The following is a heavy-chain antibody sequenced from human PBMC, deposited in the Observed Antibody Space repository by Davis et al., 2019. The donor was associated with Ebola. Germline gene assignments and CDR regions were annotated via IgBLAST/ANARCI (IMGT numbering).Heavy chain of an antibody. V-gene: IGHV3-30-3*01. CDR3: AQISYPGY. CDR1: GFTFSSYA. Sequence: GESLKISCAASGFTFSSYAMHWVRQAPGKGLEWVAVISYDGSNKYYADSVKGRFTISRDNSKNTLYLQMNSLRAEDTAVYYCAQISYPGYWGQGTLVTVSS. J-gene: IGHJ4*02. D-gene: IGHD2/OR15-2a*01. CDR2: ISYDGSNK.